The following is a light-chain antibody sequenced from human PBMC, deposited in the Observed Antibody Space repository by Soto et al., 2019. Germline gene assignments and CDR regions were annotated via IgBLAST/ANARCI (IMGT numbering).Light chain of an antibody. CDR2: AAS. Sequence: DIQMTQSPSYVSASVGDIVTITCRASQVIGSWLAWYQQKPGKAPKLLIYAASRLHSGVPSSFSGSGSGTNFTLTISSLQPEDSATYYCQQANSFPWTFGQGTKVEIK. CDR1: QVIGSW. J-gene: IGKJ1*01. V-gene: IGKV1-12*01. CDR3: QQANSFPWT.